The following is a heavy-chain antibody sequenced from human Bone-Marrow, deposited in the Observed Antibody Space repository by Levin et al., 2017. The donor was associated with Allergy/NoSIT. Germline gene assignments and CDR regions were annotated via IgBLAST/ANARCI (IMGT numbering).Heavy chain of an antibody. D-gene: IGHD6-13*01. J-gene: IGHJ4*02. Sequence: SCAASGFTFSDYYMSWVRQAPGKGLEWISYISGSSGYTSYADSVKGRFTISRDNAKNSLFLQMSSLRADDTAVYYCASLPSSMTATGTDIIDFWGQGTLVTVSS. CDR2: ISGSSGYT. CDR3: ASLPSSMTATGTDIIDF. V-gene: IGHV3-11*03. CDR1: GFTFSDYY.